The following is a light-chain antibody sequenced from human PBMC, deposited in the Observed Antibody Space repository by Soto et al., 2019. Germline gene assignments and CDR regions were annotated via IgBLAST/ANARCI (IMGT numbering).Light chain of an antibody. V-gene: IGKV1-39*01. Sequence: DIQMTQSPSSLSASVGDRVIITCRASRSITSYLNWYQQKPGKAPRLLIYSAYTLQNGVPSRFSGSGSGTLFTLTISSLQPEDFATYYCQQSYETPYTFGQGSKLEIK. CDR2: SAY. CDR1: RSITSY. J-gene: IGKJ2*01. CDR3: QQSYETPYT.